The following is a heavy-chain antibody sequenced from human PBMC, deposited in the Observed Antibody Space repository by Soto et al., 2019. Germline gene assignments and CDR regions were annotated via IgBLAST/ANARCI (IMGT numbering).Heavy chain of an antibody. CDR2: IKQEGSEK. D-gene: IGHD7-27*01. CDR1: GFTFSNFW. Sequence: GGSLRLSCAASGFTFSNFWMSWVRQAPGKGLEWVANIKQEGSEKYYVDSVKGRFTISRDNAKNSLFLQMNSLRAEDTAIYYCARDLTGGLGNFDYWGQGFLVTVSS. J-gene: IGHJ4*02. CDR3: ARDLTGGLGNFDY. V-gene: IGHV3-7*01.